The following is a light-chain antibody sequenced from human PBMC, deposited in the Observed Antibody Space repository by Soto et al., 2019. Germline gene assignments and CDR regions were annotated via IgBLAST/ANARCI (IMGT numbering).Light chain of an antibody. CDR3: QQYNSYWT. CDR1: QSVNHW. J-gene: IGKJ1*01. CDR2: DAS. Sequence: DIQMTQYPSTLSASIGERVTISCRASQSVNHWLAWYQRKPGKAPKLLIHDASTLESGIPSRFSGSGSGTGFTLTISSLQPDDFATYYCQQYNSYWTFGQGTKVDIK. V-gene: IGKV1-5*01.